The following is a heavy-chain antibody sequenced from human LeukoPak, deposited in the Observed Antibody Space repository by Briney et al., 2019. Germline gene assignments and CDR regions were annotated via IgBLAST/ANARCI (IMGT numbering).Heavy chain of an antibody. CDR1: GGSISSGGYY. Sequence: PSETLSLTCTVSGGSISSGGYYWSWIRQHPGKGLEWIGYIYYSGSTNYNPSLKSRVTISVDTSKNQFSLKLSSVTAADTAVYYCARDVRGTYGMDVWGQGTTVTVSS. CDR2: IYYSGST. CDR3: ARDVRGTYGMDV. J-gene: IGHJ6*02. V-gene: IGHV4-61*08. D-gene: IGHD3-10*02.